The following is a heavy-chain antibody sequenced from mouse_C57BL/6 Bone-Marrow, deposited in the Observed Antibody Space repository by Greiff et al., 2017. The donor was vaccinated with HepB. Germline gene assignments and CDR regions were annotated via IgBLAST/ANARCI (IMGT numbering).Heavy chain of an antibody. CDR3: AIYDYDGGYAMDY. CDR1: GYSFTGYY. Sequence: EVQLQQSGPELVKPGASVKISCKASGYSFTGYYMNWVKQSPEKSLEWIGEINPSTGGTTYNQKFKAKATLTVDKSSSTAYMQLKSLTSEDSAVYYCAIYDYDGGYAMDYWGQGTSVTVSS. CDR2: INPSTGGT. J-gene: IGHJ4*01. V-gene: IGHV1-42*01. D-gene: IGHD2-4*01.